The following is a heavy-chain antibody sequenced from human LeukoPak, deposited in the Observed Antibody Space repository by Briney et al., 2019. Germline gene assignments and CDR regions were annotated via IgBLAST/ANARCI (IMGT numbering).Heavy chain of an antibody. CDR3: ARVGDWYDSSVNFDY. V-gene: IGHV1-2*02. D-gene: IGHD3-22*01. J-gene: IGHJ4*02. Sequence: ASVKVSCKASGYTFTGYYMHWVRQAPGQGLEWMGWINPNSGGTNYAQKFQGRVAMTRGTSISTAYMELSRLRSDDTAVYYCARVGDWYDSSVNFDYWGQGTLVTVSS. CDR2: INPNSGGT. CDR1: GYTFTGYY.